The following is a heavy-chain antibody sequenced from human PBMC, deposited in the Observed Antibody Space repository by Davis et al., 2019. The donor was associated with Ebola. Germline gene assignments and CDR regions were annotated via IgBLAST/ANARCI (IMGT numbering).Heavy chain of an antibody. V-gene: IGHV1-18*01. CDR1: GYTFTSYG. CDR3: AREEVNWNDGYYYYGMDV. D-gene: IGHD1-1*01. J-gene: IGHJ6*02. Sequence: ASVKVSCKASGYTFTSYGISWVRQAPGQGLEWMGWISAYNGNTNYAQKLQGRVTMTTDTSTSTAYMELRSLRSDDTAVYYCAREEVNWNDGYYYYGMDVWGQGTTVTVSS. CDR2: ISAYNGNT.